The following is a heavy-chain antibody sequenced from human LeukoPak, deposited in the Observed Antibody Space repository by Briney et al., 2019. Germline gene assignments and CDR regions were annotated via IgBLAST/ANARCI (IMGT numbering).Heavy chain of an antibody. J-gene: IGHJ4*02. V-gene: IGHV3-30*01. CDR3: ARDESMIVGDY. CDR2: ISYDGSNK. Sequence: GRSLRLSCAASGFTFSSYAMHWVRQAPGKGLEWVAVISYDGSNKCYADSVKGRFTISRDNSKNTLYLQMNSLRAEDTAVYYCARDESMIVGDYWGQGTLVTVSS. CDR1: GFTFSSYA. D-gene: IGHD3-22*01.